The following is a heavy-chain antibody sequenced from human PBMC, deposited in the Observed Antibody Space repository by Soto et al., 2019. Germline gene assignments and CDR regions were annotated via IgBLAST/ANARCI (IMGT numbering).Heavy chain of an antibody. V-gene: IGHV4-59*01. J-gene: IGHJ4*02. Sequence: QVQLQESGPGLVKPSGTLSLTCTVSGGSISGYYWSWIRQPPGKGLEWIGYIYYGGSTNYNPSLKNRLTISVDTSKNEFSLKLGSVTAADTAVYYCARGKIRSDYWGQGTLVTVSS. CDR3: ARGKIRSDY. CDR2: IYYGGST. CDR1: GGSISGYY. D-gene: IGHD3-10*01.